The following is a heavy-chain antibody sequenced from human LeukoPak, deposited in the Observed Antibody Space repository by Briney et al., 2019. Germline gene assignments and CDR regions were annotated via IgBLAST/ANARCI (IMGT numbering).Heavy chain of an antibody. D-gene: IGHD3-22*01. CDR2: IYYSGST. CDR1: GGSISSGDYY. CDR3: ARFPYNHDSSGYYYDY. J-gene: IGHJ4*02. V-gene: IGHV4-30-4*01. Sequence: SQTLSLTCTVSGGSISSGDYYWSWIRQPPGKGLEWIGYIYYSGSTYNNPSLKSRVTISVDTSKNQFSLKLSSVTAADTAVYYCARFPYNHDSSGYYYDYWGQGTLVTVSS.